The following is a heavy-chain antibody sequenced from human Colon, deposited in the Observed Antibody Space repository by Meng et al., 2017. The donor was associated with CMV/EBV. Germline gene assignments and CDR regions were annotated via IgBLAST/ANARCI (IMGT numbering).Heavy chain of an antibody. Sequence: ASGYPFTGYYMHWVRQAPGQGLEWMGRINPNTGGTNYAQKFQGRVTVTRDTSISTAYMELTRLRSDDTAVYYCAREKKTSGNRGLDHWGQGTLVTVSS. CDR1: GYPFTGYY. J-gene: IGHJ4*02. D-gene: IGHD3-10*01. V-gene: IGHV1-2*06. CDR3: AREKKTSGNRGLDH. CDR2: INPNTGGT.